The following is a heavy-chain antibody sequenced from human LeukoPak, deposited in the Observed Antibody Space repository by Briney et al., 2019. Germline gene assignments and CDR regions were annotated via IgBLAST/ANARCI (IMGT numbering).Heavy chain of an antibody. CDR2: INRRGHT. CDR3: AKEVDCPSDCLFFHS. Sequence: PGGSLRLPCAASGFTFDRFTIHWVRQTPGKGLEWVSLINRRGHTFYADSVKGRFTISRDNSRNSVFLQMNSLRPEDTALYHCAKEVDCPSDCLFFHSWGQGTLVTVSS. CDR1: GFTFDRFT. V-gene: IGHV3-43*01. D-gene: IGHD2-21*02. J-gene: IGHJ4*02.